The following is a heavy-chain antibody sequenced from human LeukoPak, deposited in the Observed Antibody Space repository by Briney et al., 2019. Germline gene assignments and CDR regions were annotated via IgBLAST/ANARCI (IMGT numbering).Heavy chain of an antibody. Sequence: GGSLRLPCAASGFTFSSYSMNWVRQAPGNGLEWVSSISSSSSYIYYADSVKGRFTISRDNAKNSLYLQMNSLRAEDTAVYYCARGGAVLRFLEWLFDAFDIWGQGTMVTVSS. V-gene: IGHV3-21*01. J-gene: IGHJ3*02. CDR2: ISSSSSYI. CDR1: GFTFSSYS. D-gene: IGHD3-3*01. CDR3: ARGGAVLRFLEWLFDAFDI.